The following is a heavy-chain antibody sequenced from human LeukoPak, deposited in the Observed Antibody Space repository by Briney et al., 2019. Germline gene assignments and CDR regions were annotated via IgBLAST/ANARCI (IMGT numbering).Heavy chain of an antibody. Sequence: ASVTVSCKASGYTCTSYDINWVRQAPGQELEWMGWMNPNSGNTGYSQKFQGRVTMTRTTSISTAYMELSRMRSEDTAVYYCARGRGVATINVPWAYYYYYGLDVWGQGTTVTVSS. V-gene: IGHV1-8*01. D-gene: IGHD5-12*01. CDR3: ARGRGVATINVPWAYYYYYGLDV. CDR2: MNPNSGNT. CDR1: GYTCTSYD. J-gene: IGHJ6*02.